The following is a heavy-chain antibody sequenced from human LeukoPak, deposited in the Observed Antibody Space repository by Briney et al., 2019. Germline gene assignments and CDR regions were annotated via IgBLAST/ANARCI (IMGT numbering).Heavy chain of an antibody. D-gene: IGHD2-15*01. CDR3: ARLDIVGVP. V-gene: IGHV3-30-3*01. Sequence: GGSLRLSCAASGFTFSSNAMHWVRQAPGKGLEWVAVISNDGTTKYHADSVKGLFTISKANSKKKHYLQMNSLRAEDTALYYWARLDIVGVPGGQETLGSVSS. CDR2: ISNDGTTK. CDR1: GFTFSSNA. J-gene: IGHJ4*02.